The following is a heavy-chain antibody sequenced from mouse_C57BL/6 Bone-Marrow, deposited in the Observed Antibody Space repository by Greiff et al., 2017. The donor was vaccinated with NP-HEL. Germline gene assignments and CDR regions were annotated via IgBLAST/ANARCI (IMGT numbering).Heavy chain of an antibody. J-gene: IGHJ3*01. CDR1: GYAFSSYW. CDR2: IYPGDGDT. V-gene: IGHV1-80*01. CDR3: AGGAY. Sequence: VKLQESGAELVKPGASVKISCKASGYAFSSYWMNWVKQRPGKGLEWIGQIYPGDGDTNYNGKFKDKASLTAEKSSSTAYMQLSSLTAEEAAVYCCAGGAYGGQGTLVTVCA.